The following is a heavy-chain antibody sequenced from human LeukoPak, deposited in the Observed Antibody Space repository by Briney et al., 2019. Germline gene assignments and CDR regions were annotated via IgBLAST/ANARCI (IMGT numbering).Heavy chain of an antibody. Sequence: GGSLRLSCAASGFTFSSYAMSWVRQAPGKGLEWVSAISGSGGSTYYADSVKGRFTISRDNAENSLYLQMNSLRAEGTAVYYCAREHYFYHMDGWGKGTTVTVSS. CDR1: GFTFSSYA. V-gene: IGHV3-23*01. J-gene: IGHJ6*03. CDR3: AREHYFYHMDG. CDR2: ISGSGGST.